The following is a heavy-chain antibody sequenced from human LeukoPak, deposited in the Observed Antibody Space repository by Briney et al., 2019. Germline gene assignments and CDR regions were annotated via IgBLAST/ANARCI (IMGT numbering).Heavy chain of an antibody. CDR2: IYYSGST. CDR3: AREVRYCSGGSCYHDAFDI. CDR1: GGSISSGDYY. V-gene: IGHV4-30-4*01. Sequence: SETLSLTCTVSGGSISSGDYYWSWIRQPPGKGLEWIGYIYYSGSTYYNPSLKSRVTISVDTSKNQFSLKLSSVTAADTAVYYCAREVRYCSGGSCYHDAFDIWGQGTMVTVSP. J-gene: IGHJ3*02. D-gene: IGHD2-15*01.